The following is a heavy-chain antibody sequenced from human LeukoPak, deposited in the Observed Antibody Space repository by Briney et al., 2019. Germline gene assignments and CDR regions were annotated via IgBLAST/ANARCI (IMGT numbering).Heavy chain of an antibody. Sequence: GGSLRLSCAASGFTVSSNYMSWVRQAPGKGLEWVSVIYAGDTTYYADSVKGRFTISRDNSKNTLYLQMNSLRAEDTAVYYCARGPSFYYDSIGYRYFFEYWGQGTLVTVSS. CDR3: ARGPSFYYDSIGYRYFFEY. V-gene: IGHV3-53*01. J-gene: IGHJ4*02. CDR1: GFTVSSNY. D-gene: IGHD3-22*01. CDR2: IYAGDTT.